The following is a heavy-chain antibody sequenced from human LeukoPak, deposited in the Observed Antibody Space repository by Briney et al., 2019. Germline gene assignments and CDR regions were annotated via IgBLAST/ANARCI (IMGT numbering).Heavy chain of an antibody. D-gene: IGHD3-22*01. CDR1: GDSMRNTNYY. V-gene: IGHV4-39*02. J-gene: IGHJ6*03. CDR2: IYYLAGT. Sequence: SETLSLTCTVSGDSMRNTNYYWGWIRQPPGKGLEWIGGIYYLAGTNYNPSLEIPVTMSIDTSNNQFYLKLSSVTAADTAVYYCARDSIRFYYDTDEQRLPGGYYYMDVWGQGTTVTISS. CDR3: ARDSIRFYYDTDEQRLPGGYYYMDV.